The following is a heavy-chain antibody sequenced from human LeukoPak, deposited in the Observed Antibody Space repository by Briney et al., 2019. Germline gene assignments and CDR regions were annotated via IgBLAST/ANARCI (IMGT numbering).Heavy chain of an antibody. V-gene: IGHV3-30*18. CDR2: ISYDGRNK. J-gene: IGHJ4*02. CDR1: GFTFNNYD. CDR3: AKGPLRGTAAAIDY. Sequence: GKSLRLSCAASGFTFNNYDMHWVRQAPGKGLEWVAVISYDGRNKHYPDSVKGRFTISRDISTDTLWLQMDSLRTEDTAVYYCAKGPLRGTAAAIDYWGQGTLVTVSS. D-gene: IGHD2-2*01.